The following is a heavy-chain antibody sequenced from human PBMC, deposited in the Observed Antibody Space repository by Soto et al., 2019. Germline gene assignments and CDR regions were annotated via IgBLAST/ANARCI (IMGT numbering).Heavy chain of an antibody. CDR2: INPSGGST. J-gene: IGHJ6*03. V-gene: IGHV1-46*03. CDR1: GYTFTSYY. D-gene: IGHD2-8*01. Sequence: ASVKVSCKASGYTFTSYYMHWVRQAPGQGLEWMGIINPSGGSTSYAQKFQGRVTMTRDTSTSTVYMELSSLRSEDTAVYYFARDGLNYAMSYYYYYMDVWGKGTTVTVSS. CDR3: ARDGLNYAMSYYYYYMDV.